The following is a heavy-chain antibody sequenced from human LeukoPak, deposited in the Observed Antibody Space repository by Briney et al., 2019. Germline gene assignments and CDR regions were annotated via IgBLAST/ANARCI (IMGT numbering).Heavy chain of an antibody. CDR3: ARLMTPGPPYYYYYMDV. CDR1: GGSFNGYY. D-gene: IGHD1-14*01. CDR2: IIHSGRT. J-gene: IGHJ6*03. Sequence: SETLSLTCAVYGGSFNGYYWSWIRQPPGKGLEWIGEIIHSGRTSYNPSLKGRVTISIDTSKHQFSLSLSSVTAADTAMYYCARLMTPGPPYYYYYMDVWGKGTTVTVSS. V-gene: IGHV4-34*12.